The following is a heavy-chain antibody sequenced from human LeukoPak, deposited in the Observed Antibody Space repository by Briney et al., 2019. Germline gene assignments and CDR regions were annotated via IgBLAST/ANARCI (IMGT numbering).Heavy chain of an antibody. V-gene: IGHV3-30*18. CDR3: AKGRWDSSGWYFDY. Sequence: GGSLRLSCAASGFTFSSYGMHWVRQAPGKGLEGVAVISYDGSNKYYADSVKGRFTISRDNSKNTLYLQMNSLRAEDTAVYYCAKGRWDSSGWYFDYWGQGTLVNVSS. CDR1: GFTFSSYG. CDR2: ISYDGSNK. D-gene: IGHD6-19*01. J-gene: IGHJ4*02.